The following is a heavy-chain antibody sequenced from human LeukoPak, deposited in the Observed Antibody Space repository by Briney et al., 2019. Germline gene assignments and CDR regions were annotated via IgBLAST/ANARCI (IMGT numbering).Heavy chain of an antibody. CDR2: IYYSGST. D-gene: IGHD1-20*01. J-gene: IGHJ3*02. CDR1: GGSISSYY. CDR3: ARSYNWSSDAFDI. Sequence: SETLSLTCTVSGGSISSYYWSWIRQPPGKGLEWIGYIYYSGSTNYNPSLKSRVTISVDTSKNQFSLKLSSVTAADTAVYYCARSYNWSSDAFDIWGQGTMVTVSS. V-gene: IGHV4-59*01.